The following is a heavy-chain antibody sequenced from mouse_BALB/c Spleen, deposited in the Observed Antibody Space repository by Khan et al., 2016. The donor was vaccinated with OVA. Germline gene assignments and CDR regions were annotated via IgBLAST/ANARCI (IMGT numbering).Heavy chain of an antibody. D-gene: IGHD1-1*01. CDR2: IYPGSGNT. J-gene: IGHJ4*01. CDR1: GYTFTNYW. Sequence: VQLQQSGAELVRPGTSVKMSCKTAGYTFTNYWIGWVKQRPGHGLEWIGDIYPGSGNTNYNEKFKGKAKLTADTSSSTAYMHLSSLTSEDSAIYYCARPYYYGSSYDTMDAWGQGTSVTVSS. CDR3: ARPYYYGSSYDTMDA. V-gene: IGHV1-63*02.